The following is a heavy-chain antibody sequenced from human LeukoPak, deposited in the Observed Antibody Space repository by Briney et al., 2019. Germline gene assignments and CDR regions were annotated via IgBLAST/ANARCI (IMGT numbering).Heavy chain of an antibody. CDR2: IYPGDSDT. J-gene: IGHJ5*02. D-gene: IGHD3-3*01. CDR3: ARRAYDFWSGHQNWFDP. V-gene: IGHV5-51*01. CDR1: GYSFTSYW. Sequence: GESLKISCKGSGYSFTSYWIGWVRQMPGKGLEWMGIIYPGDSDTRYSPSFQGQVTISADKSISTAYLQWSSLKASDTAMYYCARRAYDFWSGHQNWFDPWGQGTLVTVSS.